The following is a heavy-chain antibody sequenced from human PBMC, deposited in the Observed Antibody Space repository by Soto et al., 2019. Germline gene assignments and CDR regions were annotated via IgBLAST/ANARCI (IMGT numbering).Heavy chain of an antibody. CDR3: ARAPDVHYFGDYFDY. Sequence: QVQLQESGPGLVKPSETLSLTCTVSGGSISSYYWSWIRQPPGKGLEWIGYIYYSGSTNYNPSLKSRVTISVDTSKNQFSLKLSSVTAADTAVYYCARAPDVHYFGDYFDYWGQGTLVTVSS. CDR2: IYYSGST. CDR1: GGSISSYY. J-gene: IGHJ4*02. V-gene: IGHV4-59*01. D-gene: IGHD3-10*01.